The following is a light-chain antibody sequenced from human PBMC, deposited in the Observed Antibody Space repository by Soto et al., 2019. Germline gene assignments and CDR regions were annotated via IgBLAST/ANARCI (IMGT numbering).Light chain of an antibody. Sequence: ETVMTQSPVTLSLSPGDRATLSCRASHSVRSNLAWYQQKPGQPPRLLIYAASTRATGIPGRFSGSGTGTEFNLTISSLQSEDSAVYYCQQYNDWPPLTFGGRTKVESK. CDR1: HSVRSN. V-gene: IGKV3-15*01. CDR3: QQYNDWPPLT. J-gene: IGKJ4*01. CDR2: AAS.